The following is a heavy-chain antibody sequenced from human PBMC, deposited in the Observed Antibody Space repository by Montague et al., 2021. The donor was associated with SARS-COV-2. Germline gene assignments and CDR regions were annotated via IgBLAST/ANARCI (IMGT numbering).Heavy chain of an antibody. CDR1: GGSISSSSYY. CDR3: ATYYDILTGYYIDAFDI. Sequence: SETLSLTCTVSGGSISSSSYYWGWIRPPPGKVLLWIGSFYYSGSTYYNPSLKSLITISGDTSKNHFSLKLRSVTAAATAVYYCATYYDILTGYYIDAFDIWGQGTMVTVSS. CDR2: FYYSGST. V-gene: IGHV4-39*02. J-gene: IGHJ3*02. D-gene: IGHD3-9*01.